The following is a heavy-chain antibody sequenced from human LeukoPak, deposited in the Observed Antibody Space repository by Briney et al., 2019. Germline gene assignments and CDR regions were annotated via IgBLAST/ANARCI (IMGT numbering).Heavy chain of an antibody. Sequence: SETLSLTCAVSGVSISSTDWWSWVRQPPGKGLEWIGEIYHGGSAIYNPSLKSRVTMSLDKSRDQFSLKLISVIAADTAVYYCARGRAVAGTDQYFGMDVWGQGTTVTVSS. V-gene: IGHV4-4*02. D-gene: IGHD6-19*01. CDR2: IYHGGSA. CDR3: ARGRAVAGTDQYFGMDV. CDR1: GVSISSTDW. J-gene: IGHJ6*02.